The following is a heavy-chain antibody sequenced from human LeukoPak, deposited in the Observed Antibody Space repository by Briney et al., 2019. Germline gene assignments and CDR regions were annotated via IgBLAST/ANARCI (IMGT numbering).Heavy chain of an antibody. Sequence: SQTLSLTCTVSGGSISSGDYYWSWIRQPPGKGLEWIVYIYYSGSTYYNPSLKSRVTISVYTSKNQFSLKLSSVTAADTAVYYCARGGLNYDFWSGYYSAFDIWGQGTMVTVSS. CDR2: IYYSGST. D-gene: IGHD3-3*01. CDR3: ARGGLNYDFWSGYYSAFDI. J-gene: IGHJ3*02. CDR1: GGSISSGDYY. V-gene: IGHV4-30-4*08.